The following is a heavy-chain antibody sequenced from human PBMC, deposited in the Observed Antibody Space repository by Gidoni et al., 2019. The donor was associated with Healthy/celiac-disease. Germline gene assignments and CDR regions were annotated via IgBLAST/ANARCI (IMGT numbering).Heavy chain of an antibody. CDR2: ISGSGGST. Sequence: EWVSAISGSGGSTYYADSVKGRFTISRDKSKNTLYLQMNSLRAEDTAVYYCAKVSHVGATLRGYFDYLGQGTLVTVSS. J-gene: IGHJ4*02. CDR3: AKVSHVGATLRGYFDY. V-gene: IGHV3-23*01. D-gene: IGHD1-26*01.